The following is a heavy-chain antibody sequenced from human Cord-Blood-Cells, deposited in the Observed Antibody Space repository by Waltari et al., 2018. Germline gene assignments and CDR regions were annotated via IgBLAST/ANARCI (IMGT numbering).Heavy chain of an antibody. J-gene: IGHJ3*02. V-gene: IGHV1-69-2*01. CDR1: AYTLNHYY. CDR3: ATVGSSRGFDAFDI. CDR2: VDPEDGET. Sequence: EVQLVQSGAEVKKPGATVNISCKVSAYTLNHYYMHWVQQAPGKGLEWMGLVDPEDGETIYAEKFQGRVTITADTSTDTAYMELSSLRSEDTAVYYCATVGSSRGFDAFDIWGQGTMVTVSS. D-gene: IGHD6-13*01.